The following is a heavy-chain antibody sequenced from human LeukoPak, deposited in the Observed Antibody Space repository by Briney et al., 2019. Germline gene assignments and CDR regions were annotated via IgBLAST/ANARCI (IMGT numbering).Heavy chain of an antibody. CDR3: ASCSDTMGIDAFDI. D-gene: IGHD2-2*01. J-gene: IGHJ3*02. CDR1: GFTVSSNY. Sequence: GGSLRLSCAASGFTVSSNYMSWVRQAPGKGLEWVSVFYSGGTTSYADSVKGRFTISRATSKNTLYLQMNSLRAEDTAVYYCASCSDTMGIDAFDIWGQGTMVTVSS. CDR2: FYSGGTT. V-gene: IGHV3-66*01.